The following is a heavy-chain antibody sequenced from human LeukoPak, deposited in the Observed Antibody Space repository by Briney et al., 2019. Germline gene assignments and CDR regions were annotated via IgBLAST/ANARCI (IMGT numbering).Heavy chain of an antibody. J-gene: IGHJ6*04. CDR2: ISSRVSTI. CDR1: GFTFSSYE. CDR3: AELGITMIGGV. Sequence: GGSLRLSCAASGFTFSSYEMNWVRQAPGKGLEWVSYISSRVSTIYYPDSVKGRFTIPIHNAKNSLYLQMNSLRAEDTAVYYCAELGITMIGGVWGNGTTVTISS. V-gene: IGHV3-48*03. D-gene: IGHD3-10*02.